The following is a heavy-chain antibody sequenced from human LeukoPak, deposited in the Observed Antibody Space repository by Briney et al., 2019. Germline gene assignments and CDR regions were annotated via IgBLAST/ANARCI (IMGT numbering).Heavy chain of an antibody. CDR3: ARDSPTNYYDAG. CDR2: IIPIFGTA. J-gene: IGHJ4*02. Sequence: ASVKVSCKASGGTFSSYAISWVRQAPGQGLEWMGGIIPIFGTANYAQKFQGRVTITADESTSTAYMELSSLRSEDTAVYYCARDSPTNYYDAGWGQGTLVTVSS. D-gene: IGHD3-22*01. V-gene: IGHV1-69*13. CDR1: GGTFSSYA.